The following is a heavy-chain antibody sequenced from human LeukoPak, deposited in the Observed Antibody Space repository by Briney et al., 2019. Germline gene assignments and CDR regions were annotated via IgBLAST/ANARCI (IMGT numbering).Heavy chain of an antibody. CDR2: ISAYNGNT. CDR3: ARAVVVPAASWFDP. D-gene: IGHD2-2*01. Sequence: GASVEVSCKASGYTFTSYGISWVRQAPGQGLEWMGWISAYNGNTNYAQKLQGRVTMTTDTSTSTAYMELRSLRSDDTAVYYCARAVVVPAASWFDPWGQGTLVTVSS. CDR1: GYTFTSYG. J-gene: IGHJ5*02. V-gene: IGHV1-18*01.